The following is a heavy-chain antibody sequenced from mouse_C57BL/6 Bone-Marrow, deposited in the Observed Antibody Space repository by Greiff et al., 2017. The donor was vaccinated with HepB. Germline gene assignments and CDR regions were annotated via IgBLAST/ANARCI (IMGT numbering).Heavy chain of an antibody. V-gene: IGHV1-69*01. D-gene: IGHD2-12*01. J-gene: IGHJ4*01. Sequence: QVQLQQPGAELVLPGASVKLSCKASGYTFTSYWLPWVKQRPGQGLEWIGEIAPSDRYTNYNQKFKGKSTLTVDKSSSTAYMQLSSLTSEDSAVYYCARGLLRRDYYAMDYWGQGTSVTVSS. CDR3: ARGLLRRDYYAMDY. CDR2: IAPSDRYT. CDR1: GYTFTSYW.